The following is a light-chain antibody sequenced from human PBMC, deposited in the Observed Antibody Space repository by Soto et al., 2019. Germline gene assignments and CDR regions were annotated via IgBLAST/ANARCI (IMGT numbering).Light chain of an antibody. CDR2: GAS. CDR3: QQRSNWPIT. CDR1: QSVSIN. Sequence: EIVMTQSPATLSVSPGERATLSCRASQSVSINLAWYQQKPGQAPRLVIYGASTRATGIPARFSGSGSGTDFTLTISSLEPEDFSVYYCQQRSNWPITFGQGTRLEI. J-gene: IGKJ5*01. V-gene: IGKV3-15*01.